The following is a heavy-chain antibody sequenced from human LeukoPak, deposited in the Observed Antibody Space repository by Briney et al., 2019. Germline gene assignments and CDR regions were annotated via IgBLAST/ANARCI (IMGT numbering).Heavy chain of an antibody. D-gene: IGHD3-10*01. V-gene: IGHV3-74*01. CDR2: ISSDGSTT. Sequence: GGSLTPSCAASGFTFRSYWMLWLRQAPGKGVVCVSRISSDGSTTTYTDSVKGRFTISRDNAKNTVYLQMSSMSAEDTAVYYCARGAGGSGNYYFDYWSQGTLVTVSS. J-gene: IGHJ4*02. CDR1: GFTFRSYW. CDR3: ARGAGGSGNYYFDY.